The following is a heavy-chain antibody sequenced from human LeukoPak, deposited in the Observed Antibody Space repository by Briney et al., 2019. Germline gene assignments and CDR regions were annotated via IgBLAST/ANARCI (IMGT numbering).Heavy chain of an antibody. CDR1: GFTFSRHA. CDR3: ARDRAWNYFDY. J-gene: IGHJ4*02. CDR2: ISNDGSRK. D-gene: IGHD3-3*01. Sequence: PGGSLRLSCAPSGFTFSRHAMHWVRQAPGKGLEWVAIISNDGSRKYYAHSVEGRFTISRDNSKNTLYLQMDSVRAEDTAVYYCARDRAWNYFDYWGQGTLVTVSS. V-gene: IGHV3-30*03.